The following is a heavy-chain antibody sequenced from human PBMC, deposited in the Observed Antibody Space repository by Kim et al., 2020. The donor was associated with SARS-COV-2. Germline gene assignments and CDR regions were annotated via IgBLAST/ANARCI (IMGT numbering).Heavy chain of an antibody. J-gene: IGHJ6*01. CDR1: GFTFSSYA. CDR2: ISYDGSNK. CDR3: ARLPGIAAEGSSYYYGM. D-gene: IGHD6-13*01. V-gene: IGHV3-30-3*01. Sequence: GGSLRLSCAASGFTFSSYAIHWVRQAPGKGLEWVAVISYDGSNKYYADSVKGRFTISRDNSKNTLYLQMNSLRAEDTAVYYCARLPGIAAEGSSYYYGM.